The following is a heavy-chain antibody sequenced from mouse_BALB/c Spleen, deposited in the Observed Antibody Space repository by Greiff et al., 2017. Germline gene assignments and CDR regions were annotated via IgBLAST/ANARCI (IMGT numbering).Heavy chain of an antibody. V-gene: IGHV3-2*02. CDR2: ISYSGST. D-gene: IGHD1-1*01. J-gene: IGHJ2*01. CDR1: GYSITSDYA. Sequence: EVKLQESGPGLVKPSQSLSLTCTVTGYSITSDYAWNWIRQFPGNKLEWMGYISYSGSTSYNPSLKSRISITRDTSKNQFFLQLNSVTTEDTATYYCARYYYGSSYVDFDYWGQGTTLTVSS. CDR3: ARYYYGSSYVDFDY.